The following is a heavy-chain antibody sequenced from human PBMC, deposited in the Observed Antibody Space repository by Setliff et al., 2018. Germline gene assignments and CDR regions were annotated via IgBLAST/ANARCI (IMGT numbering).Heavy chain of an antibody. Sequence: ASVKVSCKASGGPLNSYSFSWVRQAPGQGLEWMGRIIPVLDITRYSQKFQGRVTITADKSTGIIYLGLTSLRSDDPAVYYCSREPPPPNYFDIGALDSWGQGTLVTVSS. CDR1: GGPLNSYS. V-gene: IGHV1-69*02. CDR3: SREPPPPNYFDIGALDS. D-gene: IGHD3-22*01. CDR2: IIPVLDIT. J-gene: IGHJ4*02.